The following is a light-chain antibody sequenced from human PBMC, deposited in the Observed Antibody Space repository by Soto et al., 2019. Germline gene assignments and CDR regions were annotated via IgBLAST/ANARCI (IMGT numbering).Light chain of an antibody. CDR2: LGS. CDR3: MQGVETPFT. J-gene: IGKJ3*01. CDR1: QSLLFSNGYHY. Sequence: DLVMTQSPLSLPVTPGEPASISCRSSQSLLFSNGYHYLDWYLQKPGQSPQLLIYLGSNRASGVPDRFSGSGSGTDFTLKISRVEAEDVGVYYCMQGVETPFTFGPGTKVDIK. V-gene: IGKV2-28*01.